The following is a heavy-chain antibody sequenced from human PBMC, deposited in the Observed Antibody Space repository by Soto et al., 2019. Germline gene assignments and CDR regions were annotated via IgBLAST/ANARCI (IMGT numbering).Heavy chain of an antibody. CDR3: AHRRAHYGDWRGGYFDY. J-gene: IGHJ4*02. V-gene: IGHV2-5*02. Sequence: QITLKESGPTLVKPTQTLTLTCTFSAFSLSTSGVGVGWIRQPPGKALEWLALIYWDDDKRYSPSLKNRLTLTKDTSTNQVVLTMTNMDPVDTATDYCAHRRAHYGDWRGGYFDYWGQGTLVTVSS. CDR1: AFSLSTSGVG. D-gene: IGHD4-17*01. CDR2: IYWDDDK.